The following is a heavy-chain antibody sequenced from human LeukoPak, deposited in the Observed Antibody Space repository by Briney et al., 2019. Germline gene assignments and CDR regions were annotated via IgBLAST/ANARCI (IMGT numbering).Heavy chain of an antibody. V-gene: IGHV4-31*03. D-gene: IGHD2/OR15-2a*01. CDR1: GGSISSGGYY. J-gene: IGHJ4*02. CDR2: MYYSGST. Sequence: SETLPLTCTVSGGSISSGGYYWSWIRQHPGKGLEWIGYMYYSGSTYYNPSLKSRITISVDTSKNQFSLKLNSVAAADTAVYYCARRRFSLDWGQGTLVTVSS. CDR3: ARRRFSLD.